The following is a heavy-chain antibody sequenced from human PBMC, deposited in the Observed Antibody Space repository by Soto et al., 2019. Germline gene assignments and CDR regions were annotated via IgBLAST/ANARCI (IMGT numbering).Heavy chain of an antibody. CDR3: ARDRRRIETYYYGSGTLGPLDY. V-gene: IGHV1-69*13. J-gene: IGHJ4*02. CDR1: GGTFSSYA. CDR2: IIPIFGTA. D-gene: IGHD3-10*01. Sequence: SVKVSCKASGGTFSSYAISWVRQAPGQGLEWMGGIIPIFGTANYAQKFQGRVTITADESTSTAYMEPSSLRSEDTAVYYCARDRRRIETYYYGSGTLGPLDYWGQGTLVTVSS.